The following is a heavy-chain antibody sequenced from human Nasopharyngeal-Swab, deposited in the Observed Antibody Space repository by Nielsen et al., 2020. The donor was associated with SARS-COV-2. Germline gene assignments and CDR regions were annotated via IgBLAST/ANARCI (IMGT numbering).Heavy chain of an antibody. J-gene: IGHJ4*02. CDR2: FSYTGIT. CDR3: AREVVGGLVDS. V-gene: IGHV4-61*01. CDR1: GGSISSGSIRSYY. D-gene: IGHD1-26*01. Sequence: SETLSLTCTVSGGSISSGSIRSYYWSWIRQPTGTGLEWSGYFSYTGITNYNPSLKSRVTISVDMSKNQFPLKLSSVAAADTAVYYCAREVVGGLVDSWGQGTLVTVSS.